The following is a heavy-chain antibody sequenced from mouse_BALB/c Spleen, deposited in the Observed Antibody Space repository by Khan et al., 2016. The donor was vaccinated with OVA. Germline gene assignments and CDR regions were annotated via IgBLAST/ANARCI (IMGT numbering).Heavy chain of an antibody. Sequence: QVQLKESGPGLVAPSQSLSITCTVSGFSLTGYGVNWVRQPPGKGLEWLGMIWGDGSTDYNSALKSRLSISKDNSKSQVFLKKNSLQTDDTDRYYGAREIYYDYAYYYAMDYWGQGTSVTVSS. J-gene: IGHJ4*01. V-gene: IGHV2-6-7*01. CDR1: GFSLTGYG. D-gene: IGHD2-4*01. CDR2: IWGDGST. CDR3: AREIYYDYAYYYAMDY.